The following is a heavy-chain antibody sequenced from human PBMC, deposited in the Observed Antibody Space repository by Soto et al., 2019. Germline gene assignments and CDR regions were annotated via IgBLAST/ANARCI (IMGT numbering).Heavy chain of an antibody. D-gene: IGHD3-22*01. CDR1: GYTFTSYY. Sequence: ASVKVSCKASGYTFTSYYMHWVRQAPGQGLEWMGIINPSGGSTSYAQKFQGRVTMTRDTSTSTVYMELSRLRSEDTAVYYCARGVGHYYDSSGYSRGAFDIWGQGKMVTVS. CDR2: INPSGGST. J-gene: IGHJ3*02. V-gene: IGHV1-46*01. CDR3: ARGVGHYYDSSGYSRGAFDI.